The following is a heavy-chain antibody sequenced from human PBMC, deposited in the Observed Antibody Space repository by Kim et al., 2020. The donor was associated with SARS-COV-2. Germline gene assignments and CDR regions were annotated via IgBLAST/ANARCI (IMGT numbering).Heavy chain of an antibody. D-gene: IGHD2-15*01. CDR2: ISSSSSYI. Sequence: GGSLRLSCAASGFTFSSYSMNWVRQAPGKGLEWVSSISSSSSYIYYADSVKGRFTISRDNAKNSLYLQMNSLRAEDTAVYYCARGRVVVAATVDYWGQGTLVTVSS. V-gene: IGHV3-21*01. J-gene: IGHJ4*02. CDR3: ARGRVVVAATVDY. CDR1: GFTFSSYS.